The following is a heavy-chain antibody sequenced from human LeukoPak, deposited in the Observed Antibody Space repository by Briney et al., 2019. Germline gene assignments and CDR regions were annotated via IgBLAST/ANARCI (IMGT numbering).Heavy chain of an antibody. CDR2: IYPGDSDT. V-gene: IGHV5-51*01. CDR3: ARSYDSSGYSDS. D-gene: IGHD3-22*01. J-gene: IGHJ4*02. CDR1: GYNFTNYW. Sequence: PGEYLNISCKGSGYNFTNYWIGWVRQMPGKGLEWMGLIYPGDSDTRYGPSFQGQVTISADKSISTAYVQWSSLKASDTAMYYCARSYDSSGYSDSWGQGTLVTVSS.